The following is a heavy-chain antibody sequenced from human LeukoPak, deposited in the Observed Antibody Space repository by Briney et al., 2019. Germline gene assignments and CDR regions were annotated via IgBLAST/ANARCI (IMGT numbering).Heavy chain of an antibody. V-gene: IGHV3-21*01. J-gene: IGHJ3*02. D-gene: IGHD3-22*01. CDR3: ARAPDYYDSSGYYFHAFDI. CDR2: ISSSTSYI. Sequence: GGSLRLSCAASGFTLSSYSMNWVRQAPGKGLEWVSSISSSTSYIYYADSVKGRFTISRDNAKNSLYLQMNSLRAEDTAVYYCARAPDYYDSSGYYFHAFDIWGQGTMVTVSS. CDR1: GFTLSSYS.